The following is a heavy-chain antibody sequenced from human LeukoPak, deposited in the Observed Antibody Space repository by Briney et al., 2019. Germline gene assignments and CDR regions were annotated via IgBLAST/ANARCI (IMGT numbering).Heavy chain of an antibody. J-gene: IGHJ4*02. V-gene: IGHV4-39*01. CDR3: ARHPLYYYDSSGPFDY. CDR2: IYYSGST. Sequence: PSETLSLTCSVSGGSIISYYWGWIRQPPGKGLEWIGSIYYSGSTYYNPSLKSRVTISVDTSKNQFSLKLSSVTAADTAVYYCARHPLYYYDSSGPFDYWGQGTLVTVSS. CDR1: GGSIISYY. D-gene: IGHD3-22*01.